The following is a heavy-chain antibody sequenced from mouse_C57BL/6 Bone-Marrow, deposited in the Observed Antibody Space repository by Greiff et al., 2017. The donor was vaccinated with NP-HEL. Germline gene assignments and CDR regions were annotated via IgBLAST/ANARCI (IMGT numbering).Heavy chain of an antibody. Sequence: EVQLQESGPELVKPGASVKMSCKASGYTFTTYVMHWVKQKPGQGLEWIGYINPYNDHTKYNEKFKGKATLTSDKSSSTAYMELSSLTSEDSAVYYCARSLVAPFGYWGQGTTLTVSS. CDR2: INPYNDHT. CDR3: ARSLVAPFGY. CDR1: GYTFTTYV. D-gene: IGHD1-1*02. V-gene: IGHV1-14*01. J-gene: IGHJ2*01.